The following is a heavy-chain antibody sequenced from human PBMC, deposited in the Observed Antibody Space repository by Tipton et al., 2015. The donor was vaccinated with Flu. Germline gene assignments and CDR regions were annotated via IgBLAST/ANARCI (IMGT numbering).Heavy chain of an antibody. CDR2: IYYSGST. J-gene: IGHJ3*02. D-gene: IGHD3-22*01. V-gene: IGHV4-59*01. CDR1: GGSISSYY. CDR3: ARAYPIRYYDSSGFKGHNSDAFDI. Sequence: GLVKPSETLSLTCTVSGGSISSYYWSWIRQPPGKGLEWIGYIYYSGSTNYNPSLKSRVTISVDTSKNQFSLKLSSVTAADTAVYYCARAYPIRYYDSSGFKGHNSDAFDIWGQGTMVTVSS.